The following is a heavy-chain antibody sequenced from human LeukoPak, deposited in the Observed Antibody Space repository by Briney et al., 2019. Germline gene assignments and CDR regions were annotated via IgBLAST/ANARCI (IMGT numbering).Heavy chain of an antibody. D-gene: IGHD3-22*01. CDR2: IYYSGST. V-gene: IGHV4-59*01. CDR1: GGSISSYY. Sequence: SETLSLTCTVSGGSISSYYWSWIRQPPGKGLEWIGYIYYSGSTNYNPSLKSRVTISVDTSKNQFSLKLSSVTAADTAVYYCARGKPYDSSGFYRAFDIWGQGTMVTVSS. J-gene: IGHJ3*02. CDR3: ARGKPYDSSGFYRAFDI.